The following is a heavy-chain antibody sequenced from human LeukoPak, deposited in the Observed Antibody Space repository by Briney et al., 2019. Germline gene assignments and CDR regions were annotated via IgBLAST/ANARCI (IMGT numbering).Heavy chain of an antibody. J-gene: IGHJ4*02. Sequence: ASVKVSCKASGYTFTSYGISWVRQAPEQGLEWMGWISAYNGNTNYAQKLQGRVTMTTDTSTSTAYMELRSLRSDDTAVYYCVVGMNTVTWGLSDYWGQGTLVTVSS. CDR1: GYTFTSYG. CDR3: VVGMNTVTWGLSDY. D-gene: IGHD4-17*01. V-gene: IGHV1-18*01. CDR2: ISAYNGNT.